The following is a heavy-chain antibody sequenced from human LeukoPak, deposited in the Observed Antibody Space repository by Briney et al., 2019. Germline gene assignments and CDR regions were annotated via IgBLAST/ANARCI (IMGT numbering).Heavy chain of an antibody. J-gene: IGHJ6*03. CDR1: GGSISSSSYY. V-gene: IGHV4-39*01. Sequence: PSETLSLTCTVSGGSISSSSYYWGWIRQPPGKGLEWIGSIYYSGSTYYNPSLKSRVTISVDTSKNQFSLKLSSVTAADTAVYYCASRLGYCSGGSCCSKRGYYYYMDVWGKGTTVTVSS. CDR2: IYYSGST. CDR3: ASRLGYCSGGSCCSKRGYYYYMDV. D-gene: IGHD2-15*01.